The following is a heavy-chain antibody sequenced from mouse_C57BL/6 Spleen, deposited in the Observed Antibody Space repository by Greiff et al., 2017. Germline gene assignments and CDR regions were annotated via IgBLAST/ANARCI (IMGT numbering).Heavy chain of an antibody. CDR2: ISSGSSYT. Sequence: EVQLQESGGDLVKPGGSLKLSCAASGFTFSSYGMSWVRQTPDKRLEWVATISSGSSYTYYPDSVKGRFTITRDNAKNTLYLQMSSLKSEDTAMYYCARRYDYDSYYAMDYWGQGTSVTVAS. D-gene: IGHD2-4*01. V-gene: IGHV5-6*01. CDR3: ARRYDYDSYYAMDY. CDR1: GFTFSSYG. J-gene: IGHJ4*01.